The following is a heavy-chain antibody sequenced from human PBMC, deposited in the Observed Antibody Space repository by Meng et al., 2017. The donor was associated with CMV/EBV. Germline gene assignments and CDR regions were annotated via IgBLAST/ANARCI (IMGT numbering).Heavy chain of an antibody. CDR3: ARKGSGYYYYYYAMDV. J-gene: IGHJ6*02. CDR1: GFTFSSYE. Sequence: GGSLRLSCAASGFTFSSYERNWVRQAPGKGLEWVSYSDGATTIYYADSVKGRFTISRDNAKNSRYLQMNSLRAEDTAVYYCARKGSGYYYYYYAMDVWGQGTTVTVSS. CDR2: SDGATTI. V-gene: IGHV3-48*03. D-gene: IGHD3-22*01.